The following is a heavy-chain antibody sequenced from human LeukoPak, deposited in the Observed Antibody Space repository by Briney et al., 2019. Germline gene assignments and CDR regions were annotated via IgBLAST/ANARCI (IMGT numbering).Heavy chain of an antibody. D-gene: IGHD3-16*01. V-gene: IGHV1-69*13. J-gene: IGHJ4*02. CDR1: GGTFSSYA. Sequence: GASVKVSCKASGGTFSSYAISWVRQAPGQGLEWMGGIIPIFGTANYAQKFQGRVTITADESTSTAYVELSSLRSEDTAVYYCARVGIRMGIYDYVWGSYPPLDYWGQGTLVAVSS. CDR2: IIPIFGTA. CDR3: ARVGIRMGIYDYVWGSYPPLDY.